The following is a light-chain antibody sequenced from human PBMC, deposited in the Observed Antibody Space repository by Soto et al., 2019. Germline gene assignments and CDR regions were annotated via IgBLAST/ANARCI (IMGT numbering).Light chain of an antibody. Sequence: IEMTQSPSSLSASVGDRVTITCRASQGIRSYLAWYQQKPGKAPKLLIYDASSLESGVPSRFSGSRSGTEFTLTISSLQPEDFATYFCQHSYSTLTFGQGTRLESK. J-gene: IGKJ5*01. V-gene: IGKV1-39*01. CDR2: DAS. CDR3: QHSYSTLT. CDR1: QGIRSY.